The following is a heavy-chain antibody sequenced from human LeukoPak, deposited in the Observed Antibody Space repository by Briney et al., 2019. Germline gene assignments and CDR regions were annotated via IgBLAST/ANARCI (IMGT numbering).Heavy chain of an antibody. D-gene: IGHD6-6*01. CDR1: SGSISTSNYY. Sequence: KTSETLSLTCTVSSGSISTSNYYWGWVRQPPGKALEWIGNIFYSGSTYYSPSLKSRVTISVDKSKNQFSLKLSSVTAADTAVYYCARQGSSYYFDYWGQGTLVTVSS. J-gene: IGHJ4*02. CDR2: IFYSGST. V-gene: IGHV4-39*07. CDR3: ARQGSSYYFDY.